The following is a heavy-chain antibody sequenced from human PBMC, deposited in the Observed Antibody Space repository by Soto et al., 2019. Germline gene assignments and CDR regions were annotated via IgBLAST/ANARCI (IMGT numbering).Heavy chain of an antibody. V-gene: IGHV2-5*02. CDR1: GVSLSTSAVG. D-gene: IGHD2-2*03. J-gene: IGHJ1*01. CDR3: EPRHRDESEGGYSPLKSEY. Sequence: SGPTLVNPTQTLTLTCTLSGVSLSTSAVGVGWIRQPPGKALEWLALIYWDDDKRYRPSLESRLNITQDTSKNQVVLRLANVDPADTGTDFCEPRHRDESEGGYSPLKSEY. CDR2: IYWDDDK.